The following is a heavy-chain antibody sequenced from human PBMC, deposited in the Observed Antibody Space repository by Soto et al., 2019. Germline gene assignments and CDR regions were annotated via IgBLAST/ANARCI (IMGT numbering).Heavy chain of an antibody. Sequence: QVHLVQSGAEVRKAGASDKVSCNPSGYSFNTYYLHWLRQAPGQALEWMGVIHPSGGGTTYAQKFLGRVTVTRDTSTTTVFMELSSLRSDDTAVYYCARGGHIAVVTASFDNWGQGTLVTVSS. J-gene: IGHJ4*02. CDR3: ARGGHIAVVTASFDN. CDR1: GYSFNTYY. CDR2: IHPSGGGT. D-gene: IGHD2-21*02. V-gene: IGHV1-46*02.